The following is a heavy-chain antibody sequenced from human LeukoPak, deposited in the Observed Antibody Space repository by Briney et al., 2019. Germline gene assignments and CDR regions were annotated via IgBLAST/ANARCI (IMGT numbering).Heavy chain of an antibody. CDR1: GGSFSNFY. D-gene: IGHD3-9*01. CDR2: TSYSGGT. CDR3: ARGYFFADTGYYDDY. J-gene: IGHJ4*02. Sequence: SETLSLTCSVSGGSFSNFYWSWIRQPPGKGLEWIGFTSYSGGTKYNPPLKSRVAISVDKAKNQFSLKLISVTAADTAVYYCARGYFFADTGYYDDYWGQGTLVTVSP. V-gene: IGHV4-59*01.